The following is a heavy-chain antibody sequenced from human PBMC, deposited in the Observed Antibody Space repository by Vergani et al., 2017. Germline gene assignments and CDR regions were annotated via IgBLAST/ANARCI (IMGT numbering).Heavy chain of an antibody. CDR2: IRSKAYGGTT. J-gene: IGHJ4*02. D-gene: IGHD6-19*01. CDR3: ARDLRTSMGIAVAGTFDY. V-gene: IGHV3-49*04. Sequence: EVQLVESGGGLVQPGRSLRLSCTASGFTFGDYAMNWVRQAPGKGLEWVGFIRSKAYGGTTEYAASVKGRFTISRDNAKNSLYLQMNSLRAEDTAVYYCARDLRTSMGIAVAGTFDYWGQGTLVTVSS. CDR1: GFTFGDYA.